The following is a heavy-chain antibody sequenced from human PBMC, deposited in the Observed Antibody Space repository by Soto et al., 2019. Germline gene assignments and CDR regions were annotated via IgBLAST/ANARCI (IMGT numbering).Heavy chain of an antibody. Sequence: ASVKVSCKASGYTFINYDISWLRQAPGQGLEWMGWSSPYNGNTNYAHTFQGRVTMTADTSASSGYVELRSLRSDDTAVYFCARGRITDLGTFDYWGQGTLVTVSS. D-gene: IGHD1-20*01. CDR2: SSPYNGNT. CDR1: GYTFINYD. V-gene: IGHV1-18*01. J-gene: IGHJ4*02. CDR3: ARGRITDLGTFDY.